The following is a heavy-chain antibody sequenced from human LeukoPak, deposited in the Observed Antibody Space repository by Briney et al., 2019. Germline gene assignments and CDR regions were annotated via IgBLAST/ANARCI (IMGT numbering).Heavy chain of an antibody. V-gene: IGHV3-23*01. CDR3: AKSGGGIYYDG. CDR1: GFTFRSYA. J-gene: IGHJ4*02. CDR2: ISGST. Sequence: TGGSLRLSCAASGFTFRSYALTWVRQAPGKGLEWVSAISGSTYYADSVKGRFTISRDNSKNTLYLQMSSLRAEDTAVYYCAKSGGGIYYDGRGQGTLVTVSS. D-gene: IGHD1-26*01.